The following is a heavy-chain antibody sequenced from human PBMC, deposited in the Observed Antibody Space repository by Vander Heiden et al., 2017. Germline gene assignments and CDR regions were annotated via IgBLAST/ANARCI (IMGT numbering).Heavy chain of an antibody. D-gene: IGHD2-15*01. V-gene: IGHV2-5*01. J-gene: IGHJ2*01. CDR2: IYWSDGK. CDR1: GFSLATNRAG. CDR3: AHIPYVGLTWYFDL. Sequence: ITLKESGPTLVKPTQTLTLTCTFSGFSLATNRAGVGWIRQPPGTALEWLALIYWSDGKYYSPSLKSRLTITKDTAKNQMVLTMTNMDPVDTATYYCAHIPYVGLTWYFDLWGRGTLVTVSS.